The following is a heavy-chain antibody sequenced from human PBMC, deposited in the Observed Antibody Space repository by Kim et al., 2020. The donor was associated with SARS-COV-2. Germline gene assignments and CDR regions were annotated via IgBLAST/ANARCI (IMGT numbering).Heavy chain of an antibody. V-gene: IGHV1-69*01. D-gene: IGHD3-22*01. J-gene: IGHJ4*02. CDR3: ARTGLDSSGFFDY. Sequence: AQKFQGRVTITADESTSTAYMELSSLRSEDTAVYYCARTGLDSSGFFDYWGQGTLVTVSS.